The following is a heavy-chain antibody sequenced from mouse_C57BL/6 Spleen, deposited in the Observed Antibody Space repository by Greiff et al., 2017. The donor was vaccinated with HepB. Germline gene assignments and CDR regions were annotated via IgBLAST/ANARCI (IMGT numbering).Heavy chain of an antibody. J-gene: IGHJ4*01. CDR2: ISSGGSYT. CDR3: ARHREGDYAMDY. V-gene: IGHV5-6*01. CDR1: GFTFSSYG. Sequence: EVQRVESGGDLVKPGGSLKLSCAASGFTFSSYGMSWVRQTPDKRLEWVATISSGGSYTYYPDSVKGRFTISRDNAKNTLYLQMSSLKSEDTAMYYCARHREGDYAMDYWGQGTSVTVSS.